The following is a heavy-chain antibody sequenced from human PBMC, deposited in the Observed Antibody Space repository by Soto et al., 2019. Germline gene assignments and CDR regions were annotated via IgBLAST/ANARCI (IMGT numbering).Heavy chain of an antibody. Sequence: QITLKESGPPLVKPTQTLTLTCTFSGFSLSTSGVGVGWIRQPPGKALEWLALIYWDDDKRYSPSLKSRPTITNDTPKNPAGLTMTNMDPVDTAKYCCAHPFDYCNFPAYWGQGTLVTVSS. V-gene: IGHV2-5*02. CDR1: GFSLSTSGVG. J-gene: IGHJ4*02. D-gene: IGHD4-4*01. CDR2: IYWDDDK. CDR3: AHPFDYCNFPAY.